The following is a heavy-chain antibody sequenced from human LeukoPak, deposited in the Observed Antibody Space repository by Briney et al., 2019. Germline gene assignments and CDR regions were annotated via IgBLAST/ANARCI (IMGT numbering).Heavy chain of an antibody. J-gene: IGHJ2*01. D-gene: IGHD3-10*01. CDR3: ARDDITMVRGRPRAAPAWYFDL. Sequence: PSETLSLTCTVSGDSISTYYWTWIRQPPGRGLEWIGYIYYSGSTNYNPSLKSRVTISVDTSKNQFSLKLSSVTAADTAVYYCARDDITMVRGRPRAAPAWYFDLWGRGTLVTVSS. V-gene: IGHV4-59*12. CDR1: GDSISTYY. CDR2: IYYSGST.